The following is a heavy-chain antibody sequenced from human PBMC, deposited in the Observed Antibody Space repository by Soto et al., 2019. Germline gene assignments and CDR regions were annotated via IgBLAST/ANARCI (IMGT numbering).Heavy chain of an antibody. Sequence: PSGTLSLTCVDSGGPISSGGYSWGWIRQPPGKGLEWIGYIYHSGSAYYYPSLKSRVTISVDRSKNQFSLKLSSVTAADTAVYFCARGEVYYYSGMDVWGQGTTVTVSS. V-gene: IGHV4-30-2*01. J-gene: IGHJ6*02. CDR1: GGPISSGGYS. CDR3: ARGEVYYYSGMDV. CDR2: IYHSGSA.